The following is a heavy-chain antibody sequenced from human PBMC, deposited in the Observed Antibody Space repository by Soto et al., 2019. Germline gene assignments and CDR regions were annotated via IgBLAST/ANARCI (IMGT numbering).Heavy chain of an antibody. J-gene: IGHJ4*02. V-gene: IGHV4-31*03. CDR2: IYYSGST. CDR1: GGSISSGGYY. D-gene: IGHD6-13*01. CDR3: ARGAGSSRYYFDY. Sequence: SETLSLTCTVSGGSISSGGYYWSWIRQHPGKGLEWIGYIYYSGSTYYNPSLKSRVTISVDTSKNQFSLKLSSVTAADTAVYYCARGAGSSRYYFDYWGQGTLVTVSS.